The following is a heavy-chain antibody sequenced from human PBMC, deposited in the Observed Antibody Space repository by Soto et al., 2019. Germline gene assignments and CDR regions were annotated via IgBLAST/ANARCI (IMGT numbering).Heavy chain of an antibody. CDR2: INPDTGGT. V-gene: IGHV1-2*04. CDR1: GYAFTAYY. J-gene: IGHJ4*02. Sequence: KPAASVKVSCKASGYAFTAYYIHWVRQAPGQGLEWMGWINPDTGGTDSTQKFQGWVTMTRDTSLTTDYMELSNVKFDDTAVYYCARAVGRDGSSWQRGAFDYWGQGTLVNVS. D-gene: IGHD2-2*01. CDR3: ARAVGRDGSSWQRGAFDY.